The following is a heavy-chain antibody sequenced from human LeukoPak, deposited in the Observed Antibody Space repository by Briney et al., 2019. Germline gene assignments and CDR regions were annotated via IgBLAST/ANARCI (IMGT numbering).Heavy chain of an antibody. Sequence: PSEPLSLTCTVSGGSISGSYWSWIRQPPGKGLEWIAYIYDGGSTNYNPSVKSRVAISVDTSRNHVTLTLSSVTAADTAMYYCARPSLDYGGIDAFDFWGQGTLVTVSS. D-gene: IGHD4-23*01. CDR2: IYDGGST. CDR3: ARPSLDYGGIDAFDF. CDR1: GGSISGSY. V-gene: IGHV4-59*08. J-gene: IGHJ3*01.